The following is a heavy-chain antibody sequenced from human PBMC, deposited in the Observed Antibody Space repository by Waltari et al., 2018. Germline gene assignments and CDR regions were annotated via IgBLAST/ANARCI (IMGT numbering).Heavy chain of an antibody. CDR1: GFTFSRYS. J-gene: IGHJ6*03. V-gene: IGHV3-48*04. Sequence: EVQLVESGGGLVQPGGSLSLSCAASGFTFSRYSMNWVRPAPGKGLEWVSYISSSSSTIYYADSVKGRFTISRDNAKNSLYLQMNSLRAEDTAVYYCASGGGSYFYYYYYMDVWGKGTTVTVSS. CDR2: ISSSSSTI. CDR3: ASGGGSYFYYYYYMDV. D-gene: IGHD1-26*01.